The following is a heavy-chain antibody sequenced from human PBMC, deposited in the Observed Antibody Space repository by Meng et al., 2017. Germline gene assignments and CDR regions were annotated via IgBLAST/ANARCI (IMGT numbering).Heavy chain of an antibody. J-gene: IGHJ4*02. D-gene: IGHD1-1*01. CDR1: GFTFNNYW. CDR2: ISGDGSIT. Sequence: VQLGVCWGGLVQPLGSLGLACAASGFTFNNYWMHWVRQVPGKGLVWVSRISGDGSITNYADSVKGRFTISRDNAKNTLYLQMNSLRPEDTAVYYCLDEAPRSDYWGQGSLVTVSS. CDR3: LDEAPRSDY. V-gene: IGHV3-74*01.